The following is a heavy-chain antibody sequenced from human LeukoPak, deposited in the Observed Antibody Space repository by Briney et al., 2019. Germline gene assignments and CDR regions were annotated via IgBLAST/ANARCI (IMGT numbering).Heavy chain of an antibody. CDR1: GYTFTRYY. V-gene: IGHV1-2*02. J-gene: IGHJ4*02. D-gene: IGHD3-10*01. Sequence: ASVKVSCKASGYTFTRYYMHWVRQAPGQGLEWMGWINPNSGGTNYAQKFQGRVTMTRDTSISTAYMELSRLRSDDTAVYYCARDYVTMVRGIDYWGQGTLVTVSS. CDR3: ARDYVTMVRGIDY. CDR2: INPNSGGT.